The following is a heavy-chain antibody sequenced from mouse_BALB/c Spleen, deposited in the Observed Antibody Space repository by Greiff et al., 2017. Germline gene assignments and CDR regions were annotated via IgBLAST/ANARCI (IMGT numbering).Heavy chain of an antibody. Sequence: EVQGVESGGDLVKPGGSLKLSCAASGFTFSSYGMSWVRQTPDKRLEWVATISSGGSYTYYPDSVKGRFTISRDNAKNTLYLQMSSLKSEDTAMYYCASVYEGAMDYWGQGTSVTVSS. D-gene: IGHD2-3*01. CDR2: ISSGGSYT. J-gene: IGHJ4*01. CDR3: ASVYEGAMDY. V-gene: IGHV5-6*01. CDR1: GFTFSSYG.